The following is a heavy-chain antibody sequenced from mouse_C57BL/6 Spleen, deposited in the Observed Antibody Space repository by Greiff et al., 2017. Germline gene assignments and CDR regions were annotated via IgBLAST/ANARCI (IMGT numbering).Heavy chain of an antibody. CDR1: GFTFSSYA. V-gene: IGHV5-4*01. CDR3: ARSFITSYAMDY. Sequence: EVQRVESGGGLVKPGGSLKLSCAASGFTFSSYAMSWVRQTPEKRLAWVATISDGGSYTYYPDNVKGRFTISRDNAKNNLYLQMSHLKSEDTAMYYCARSFITSYAMDYWGQGTSVTVSS. D-gene: IGHD1-1*01. CDR2: ISDGGSYT. J-gene: IGHJ4*01.